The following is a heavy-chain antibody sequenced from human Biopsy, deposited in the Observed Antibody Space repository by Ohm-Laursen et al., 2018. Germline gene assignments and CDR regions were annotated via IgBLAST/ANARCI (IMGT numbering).Heavy chain of an antibody. CDR2: ISYTGYT. CDR3: ARGSNDFGGLYFPR. CDR1: GGSFNGHY. D-gene: IGHD4-23*01. Sequence: GTLSLTCTVSGGSFNGHYWSWIRQPPGKGLEWIGHISYTGYTSYNASLKSQVTISVDTSRNHFSLRLSSLTAADTAVYYCARGSNDFGGLYFPRWGQGTLLTVSS. J-gene: IGHJ4*02. V-gene: IGHV4-59*11.